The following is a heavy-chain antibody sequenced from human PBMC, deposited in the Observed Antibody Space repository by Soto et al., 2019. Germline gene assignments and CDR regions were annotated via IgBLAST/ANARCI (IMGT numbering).Heavy chain of an antibody. Sequence: EVQLAESGGGLAQPGGSLRLSCAASGFTLRGYAMDWVRQAPGKGLEYVSGISSNGVGTYYANSVQGRFTISRDNSKKTLYLQMGSLSHEDMAVYYCARRARPDFYYMVVW. D-gene: IGHD6-6*01. V-gene: IGHV3-64*01. J-gene: IGHJ6*03. CDR2: ISSNGVGT. CDR1: GFTLRGYA. CDR3: ARRARPDFYYMVV.